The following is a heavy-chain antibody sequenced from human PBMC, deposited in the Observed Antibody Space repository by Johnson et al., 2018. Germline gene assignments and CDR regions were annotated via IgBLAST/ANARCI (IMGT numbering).Heavy chain of an antibody. CDR1: GFTFTTYS. CDR2: ISRSSDTI. J-gene: IGHJ6*02. D-gene: IGHD3-16*01. CDR3: ARNYALDV. Sequence: VQLVESGGGLVQPGGSLRLSCAASGFTFTTYSMSWIRQAPGKGLEWVSFISRSSDTIYYADSVRGRFTISRENAKNSLYLQMNSLRDEDTAGYYCARNYALDVWGQGTTVTVSS. V-gene: IGHV3-48*02.